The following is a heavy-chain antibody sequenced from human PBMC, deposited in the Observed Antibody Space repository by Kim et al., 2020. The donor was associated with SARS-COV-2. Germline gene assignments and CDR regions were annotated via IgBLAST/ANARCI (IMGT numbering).Heavy chain of an antibody. CDR2: IKQDGSEK. J-gene: IGHJ6*03. V-gene: IGHV3-7*01. Sequence: GGSLRLSCAASGFTFSSYWMSWVRQAPGKGLEWVANIKQDGSEKYYVDSVKGRFTISRDNAKNSLYLQMNSLRAEDTAVYYCARGRIVVVPAAISSMDVWGKGTTVTVSS. CDR3: ARGRIVVVPAAISSMDV. CDR1: GFTFSSYW. D-gene: IGHD2-2*01.